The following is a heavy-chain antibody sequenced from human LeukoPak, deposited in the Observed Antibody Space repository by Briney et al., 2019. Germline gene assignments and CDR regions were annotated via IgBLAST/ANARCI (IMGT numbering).Heavy chain of an antibody. J-gene: IGHJ3*02. D-gene: IGHD3-22*01. CDR1: GFTFSSYW. CDR3: ARGGYYYDSSAHAFDI. CDR2: IESDGSST. V-gene: IGHV3-74*01. Sequence: AGSLRLSCVVSGFTFSSYWRHWVRQAPGKGLVWVSRIESDGSSTSYADSVKGRFTISRDNAKNTLYLQMNSLRAEDTAVYFCARGGYYYDSSAHAFDIWGQGTMVTVSS.